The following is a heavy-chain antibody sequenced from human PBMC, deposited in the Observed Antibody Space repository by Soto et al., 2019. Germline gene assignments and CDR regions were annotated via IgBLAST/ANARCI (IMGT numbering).Heavy chain of an antibody. CDR3: ARGPTPTVTIDY. J-gene: IGHJ4*02. V-gene: IGHV3-21*01. Sequence: SGGSLRLSCAASGFTFSSYSMNWVRQAPGKGLEWVSSISSSSSYIYYADSVKGRFTISRDNAKNSLYLQMNSLRAEDTAVYYCARGPTPTVTIDYWGQGTLVTVSS. D-gene: IGHD4-17*01. CDR1: GFTFSSYS. CDR2: ISSSSSYI.